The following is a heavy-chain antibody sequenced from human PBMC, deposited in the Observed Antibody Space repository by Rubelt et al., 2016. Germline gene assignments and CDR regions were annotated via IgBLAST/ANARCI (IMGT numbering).Heavy chain of an antibody. D-gene: IGHD2-8*01. CDR1: GFTFSDYY. J-gene: IGHJ6*02. CDR3: ARGPLILYQVYGMDV. V-gene: IGHV3-11*04. CDR2: INRDGSTT. Sequence: VESGGGLVKPGGSLRLSCAASGFTFSDYYMGWIRQAPGKGLEWVSRINRDGSTTNYADSVKGRFTISRDNSKNTLYLQMNSLRDEDTAVYYCARGPLILYQVYGMDVWGQGTTVTVSS.